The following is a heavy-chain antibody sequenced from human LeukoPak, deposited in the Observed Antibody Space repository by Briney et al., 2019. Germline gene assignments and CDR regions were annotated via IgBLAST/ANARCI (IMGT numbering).Heavy chain of an antibody. Sequence: SETLSLTCTVSGGSIGSGGYYWSWIRQHPGKGLEWIGYIYYSGSTYYNPSLKSRVTISVDTSKNQFSLKLSSVTAADTAVYYCARVRMTTKERFDPWGQGTLVTVSS. J-gene: IGHJ5*02. CDR1: GGSIGSGGYY. D-gene: IGHD4-11*01. V-gene: IGHV4-31*03. CDR2: IYYSGST. CDR3: ARVRMTTKERFDP.